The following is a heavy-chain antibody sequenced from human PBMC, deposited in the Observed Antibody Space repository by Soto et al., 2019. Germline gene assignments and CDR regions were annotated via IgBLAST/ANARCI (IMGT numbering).Heavy chain of an antibody. D-gene: IGHD3-22*01. Sequence: QVQLQESGPGLVKPSETLSLTCTVSGGSVSSGIYYWTWIRQPPGKGLEWIGYISYNGITNYNPSLKIRLVISVDTSKSQFTQRLNSVTAAHTAVYYCARRNYDTTGRRFDYWGQGTLVIVSS. CDR2: ISYNGIT. CDR3: ARRNYDTTGRRFDY. CDR1: GGSVSSGIYY. J-gene: IGHJ4*02. V-gene: IGHV4-61*01.